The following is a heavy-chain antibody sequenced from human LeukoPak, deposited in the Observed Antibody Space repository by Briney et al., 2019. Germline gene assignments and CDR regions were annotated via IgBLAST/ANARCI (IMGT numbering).Heavy chain of an antibody. D-gene: IGHD6-13*01. CDR2: ISYDGSNK. J-gene: IGHJ4*02. CDR3: ARDALYSSSWYGVDY. CDR1: GFTFSSYA. Sequence: GGSLRLSCAASGFTFSSYAMHWVRQAPGKGLEWVAVISYDGSNKYCADSVKGRFTISRDNSKNTLYLQMNSLRAEDTAVYYCARDALYSSSWYGVDYWGQGTLVTVSS. V-gene: IGHV3-30-3*01.